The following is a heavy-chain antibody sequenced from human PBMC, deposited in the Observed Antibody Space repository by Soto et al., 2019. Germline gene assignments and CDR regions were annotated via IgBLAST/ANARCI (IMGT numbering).Heavy chain of an antibody. D-gene: IGHD1-1*01. V-gene: IGHV3-33*01. CDR2: SWYDGSQT. J-gene: IGHJ6*01. Sequence: GGSLRLSCAASGFSFNNYGMHWVRQAPGKGLEWVAVSWYDGSQTRYADSVRGRFTISRDNFQNTLYLHMDSLKAEDTAMYYCARDFTAGAIYNGVSYYGMDVWGRGTTVTVSS. CDR3: ARDFTAGAIYNGVSYYGMDV. CDR1: GFSFNNYG.